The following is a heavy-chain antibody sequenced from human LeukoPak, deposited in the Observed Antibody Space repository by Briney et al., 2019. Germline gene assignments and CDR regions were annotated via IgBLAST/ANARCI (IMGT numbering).Heavy chain of an antibody. CDR3: ARWRVVVTAISSYYFDY. J-gene: IGHJ4*02. CDR1: GGSFSGYY. CDR2: IYYSGST. Sequence: SETLSLTCAVYGGSFSGYYWSWIRQPPGKGLEWIGSIYYSGSTYYNPSLKSRVTISVDTSKNQFSLKLSSVTAADTAVYYCARWRVVVTAISSYYFDYWGQGTLVTVSS. V-gene: IGHV4-34*01. D-gene: IGHD2-21*02.